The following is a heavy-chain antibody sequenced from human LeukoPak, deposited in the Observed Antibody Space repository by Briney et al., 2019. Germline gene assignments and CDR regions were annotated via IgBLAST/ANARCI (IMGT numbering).Heavy chain of an antibody. V-gene: IGHV1-18*01. CDR2: ISAYNGNT. CDR1: GYKFNNFG. J-gene: IGHJ4*02. Sequence: GASVRVSCKASGYKFNNFGISWVRQAPGQGLEWMGWISAYNGNTNYAQKLQGRVTMTTDTSTSTAYMELRSLRSDDTAVYYCARVVLLWFGELGYFDYWGQGTLVTVSS. D-gene: IGHD3-10*01. CDR3: ARVVLLWFGELGYFDY.